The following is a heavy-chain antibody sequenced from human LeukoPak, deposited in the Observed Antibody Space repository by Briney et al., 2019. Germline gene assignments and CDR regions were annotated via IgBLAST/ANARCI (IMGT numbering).Heavy chain of an antibody. CDR3: ARGSTYYDSSGQVPFDY. CDR1: GFTFSSYS. D-gene: IGHD3-22*01. J-gene: IGHJ4*02. Sequence: GGSLRLSCAASGFTFSSYSMNWVRQTPGKGLEWGSYISGSSSTIYYADSVKGRFTISRDNGKNTLYLQMNGLRAEDTAVYYCARGSTYYDSSGQVPFDYWGQGTLVTVSS. V-gene: IGHV3-48*01. CDR2: ISGSSSTI.